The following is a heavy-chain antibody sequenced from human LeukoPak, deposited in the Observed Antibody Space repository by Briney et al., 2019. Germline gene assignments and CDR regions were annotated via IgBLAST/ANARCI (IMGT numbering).Heavy chain of an antibody. CDR2: INQHGSEQ. J-gene: IGHJ1*01. Sequence: PGGSLRLSCEASGFTFSDYWMSWVRQAPGQGLTWVAHINQHGSEQHLVASVQGRFSVSRDNAKNSLYLQIDSLRVEDTAVYYCAGGALDYWGQGSPVIVSS. CDR1: GFTFSDYW. CDR3: AGGALDY. D-gene: IGHD3-16*01. V-gene: IGHV3-7*04.